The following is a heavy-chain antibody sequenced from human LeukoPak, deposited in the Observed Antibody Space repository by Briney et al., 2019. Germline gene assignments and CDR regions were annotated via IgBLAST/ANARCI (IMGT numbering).Heavy chain of an antibody. CDR1: GYTFTTYY. D-gene: IGHD3-10*01. CDR3: ARGYGSGSYYLLYYFDY. J-gene: IGHJ4*02. Sequence: ASVKVSCKASGYTFTTYYMLWVRQAPGQGLEWMGIINPSGGSTSYVQKFQGRVTMTRDTSTSTVYMELSSLRSEDTAVYYCARGYGSGSYYLLYYFDYWGQGTLVTVSS. CDR2: INPSGGST. V-gene: IGHV1-46*01.